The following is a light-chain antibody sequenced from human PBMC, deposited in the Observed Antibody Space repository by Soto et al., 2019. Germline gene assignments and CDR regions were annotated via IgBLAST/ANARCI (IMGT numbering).Light chain of an antibody. CDR1: SSDVGAYNY. CDR3: TSYSSSSPVL. V-gene: IGLV2-14*01. CDR2: EVT. J-gene: IGLJ2*01. Sequence: QSALTQPASVSGSLGQSITISCTGTSSDVGAYNYVSWYQQHPDKAPKLLIFEVTNRPSGVSGRFSGSKSGITDSLSISGLKPEDEAHYYCTSYSSSSPVLFGGGTKLTGL.